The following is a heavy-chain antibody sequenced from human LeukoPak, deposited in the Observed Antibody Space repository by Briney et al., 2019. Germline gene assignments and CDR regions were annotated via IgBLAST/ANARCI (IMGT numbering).Heavy chain of an antibody. CDR2: ITSSSSYI. CDR1: GFTFNTYN. J-gene: IGHJ4*02. D-gene: IGHD6-13*01. CDR3: ARVRSAAAGPLDY. Sequence: GESLRLSCVASGFTFNTYNMNWVRQAPGKGLEWVSSITSSSSYIYYADSVKGRFTISRDNAKKSLYLQMNRLRADDTAVYHCARVRSAAAGPLDYWGQGTLVTVSS. V-gene: IGHV3-21*01.